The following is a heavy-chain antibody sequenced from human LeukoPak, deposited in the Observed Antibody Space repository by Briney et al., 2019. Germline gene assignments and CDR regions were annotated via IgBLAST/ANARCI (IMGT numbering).Heavy chain of an antibody. CDR2: AGGTTGTT. CDR3: AKDRQTNSYSPFHY. J-gene: IGHJ4*02. V-gene: IGHV3-23*01. Sequence: QPGGSLRLSCAASGFTFSTYAMTWVRQAPGKGLEWVSAAGGTTGTTYYANSVKGRFTVSRDNSKNTLYLQMNSLRAEDTALYYCAKDRQTNSYSPFHYWGQGTLVTVSS. D-gene: IGHD1-26*01. CDR1: GFTFSTYA.